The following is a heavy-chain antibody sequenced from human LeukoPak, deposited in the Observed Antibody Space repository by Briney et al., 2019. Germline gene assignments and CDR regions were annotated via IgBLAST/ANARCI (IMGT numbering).Heavy chain of an antibody. CDR1: GFTFSNYA. CDR3: ANRGGNPKGSFDY. J-gene: IGHJ4*02. V-gene: IGHV3-23*01. CDR2: ISGSGGST. Sequence: GGSLRLSCAASGFTFSNYAMSWVRQAPGKGLEWVSAISGSGGSTDYADSVKGRFTISRDNSKNTLFLQMSSLRAEDTAVYYCANRGGNPKGSFDYWGQGTLVTVSS. D-gene: IGHD4-23*01.